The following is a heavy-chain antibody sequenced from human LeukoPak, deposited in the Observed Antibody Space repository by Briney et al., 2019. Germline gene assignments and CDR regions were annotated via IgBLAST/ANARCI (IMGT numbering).Heavy chain of an antibody. V-gene: IGHV3-23*01. D-gene: IGHD3-3*02. CDR2: ISGSGGST. CDR1: GFTFSSYA. Sequence: GGSLRLSCAASGFTFSSYAMSWVRQAPGKGLEWVSAISGSGGSTYYADSVKGRFTMSRDNSKNTLYLQMNSLRVEDTAVYYCAKDRLSRYDYYYGMDVWGQGTTVIVSS. J-gene: IGHJ6*02. CDR3: AKDRLSRYDYYYGMDV.